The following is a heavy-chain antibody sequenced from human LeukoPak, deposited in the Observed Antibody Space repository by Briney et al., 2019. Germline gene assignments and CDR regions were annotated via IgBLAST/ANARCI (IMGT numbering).Heavy chain of an antibody. D-gene: IGHD2-15*01. CDR3: ARDRTRYCSGGTCYSYYGMDV. V-gene: IGHV3-23*01. Sequence: GGSLRLSCAASGFTFSNYAMSWVRQAPGKGLEWVSGISDSGGNTYYVDSVKGRFTISRDNAKNSLYLQMNSLRAEDTAVYYCARDRTRYCSGGTCYSYYGMDVWGQGTTVTVSS. CDR1: GFTFSNYA. J-gene: IGHJ6*02. CDR2: ISDSGGNT.